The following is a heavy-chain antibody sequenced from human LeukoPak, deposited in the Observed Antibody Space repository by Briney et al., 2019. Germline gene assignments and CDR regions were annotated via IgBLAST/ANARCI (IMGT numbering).Heavy chain of an antibody. D-gene: IGHD3-22*01. J-gene: IGHJ4*02. CDR2: INTVGSIT. CDR1: GFTFSSKW. V-gene: IGHV3-74*03. CDR3: ARDFYTDYYSSTGDDIHF. Sequence: GGSLRLSCTASGFTFSSKWMHWVRQAPGRGLEWVSRINTVGSITTYADSVKARFTISRDNTKNTLYLQMNTLRAEDTAVYYCARDFYTDYYSSTGDDIHFWGQGTLVTVSS.